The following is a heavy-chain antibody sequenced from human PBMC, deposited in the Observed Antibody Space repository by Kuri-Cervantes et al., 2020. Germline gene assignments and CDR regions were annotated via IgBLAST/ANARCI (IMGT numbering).Heavy chain of an antibody. D-gene: IGHD3-3*01. J-gene: IGHJ5*02. Sequence: SGPTLVKPTETLTLTCTVSGFSLSNARMGVSWIRQPPGKALEWLAHIFSNDEKSYSTSLKSRLTISKDTSKSQVVLTMTNMDPVDTATYYCARNYTIFGENGFDPWGQGTLVTVSS. CDR1: GFSLSNARMG. CDR3: ARNYTIFGENGFDP. V-gene: IGHV2-26*01. CDR2: IFSNDEK.